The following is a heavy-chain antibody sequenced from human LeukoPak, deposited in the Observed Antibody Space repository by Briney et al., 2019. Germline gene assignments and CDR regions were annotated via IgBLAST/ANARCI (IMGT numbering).Heavy chain of an antibody. J-gene: IGHJ4*02. CDR2: FSGSGGST. CDR1: VFTFSSYA. Sequence: LPGGPLRLCCASSVFTFSSYAMSWVRQAPGKGLGWVAAFSGSGGSTYYADSVKGRFTISRDNSNNTLYLQMNSLRAEDTAVYYCAKGSAADMKGLDYWGQGTLVTVSS. D-gene: IGHD6-13*01. V-gene: IGHV3-23*01. CDR3: AKGSAADMKGLDY.